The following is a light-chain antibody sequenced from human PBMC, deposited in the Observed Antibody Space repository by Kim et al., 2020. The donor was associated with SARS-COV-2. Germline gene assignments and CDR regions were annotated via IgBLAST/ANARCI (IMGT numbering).Light chain of an antibody. Sequence: GQSVTISCTGTSSDVGGYNYVSWYQQYPGKAPKLLIYGVSGRPSEVPDRFSGSKSGNTASLTVSGLQAEDEADYYCCSYAGNNNLVFGGGTKLTVL. V-gene: IGLV2-8*01. CDR1: SSDVGGYNY. J-gene: IGLJ3*02. CDR3: CSYAGNNNLV. CDR2: GVS.